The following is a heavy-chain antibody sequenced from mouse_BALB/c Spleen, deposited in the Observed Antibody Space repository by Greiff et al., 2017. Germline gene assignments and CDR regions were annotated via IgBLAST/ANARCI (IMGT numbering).Heavy chain of an antibody. Sequence: EVQRVESGAELVKPGASVKLSCTASGFNIKDTYMHWVKQRPEQGLEWIGRIDPANGNTKYDPKFQGKATITADTSSNTAYLQLSSLTSEDTAVYYCAQAVTAFAYWGQGTLVTVSA. CDR3: AQAVTAFAY. J-gene: IGHJ3*01. D-gene: IGHD2-1*01. CDR1: GFNIKDTY. CDR2: IDPANGNT. V-gene: IGHV14-3*02.